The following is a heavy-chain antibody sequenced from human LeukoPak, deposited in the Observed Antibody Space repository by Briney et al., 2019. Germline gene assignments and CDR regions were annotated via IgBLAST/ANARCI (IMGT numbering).Heavy chain of an antibody. V-gene: IGHV1-69*05. Sequence: ASVKVSRKASGDTLTGYYMHCVRQAPGQGLEWMGRVIPIFGTANYAQKLQGRVKITTDYSTSTAYTELRSLRSEDTAVYYCATRVAAAGTIGFKYYFDYWGQGTLVTVSP. CDR1: GDTLTGYY. J-gene: IGHJ4*02. CDR2: VIPIFGTA. D-gene: IGHD6-13*01. CDR3: ATRVAAAGTIGFKYYFDY.